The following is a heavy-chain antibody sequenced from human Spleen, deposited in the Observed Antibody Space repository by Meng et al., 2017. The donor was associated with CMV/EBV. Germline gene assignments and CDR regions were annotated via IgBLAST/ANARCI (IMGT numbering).Heavy chain of an antibody. CDR2: IDQSGST. D-gene: IGHD3-22*01. CDR3: ARGKRDITMIVVVRSYNWFDP. Sequence: SETLSLTCTVVSGGSISSNSYYWAWIRQPPGKGLEWIGEIDQSGSTNYNPSLKSRVTISVDTSKNQFSLKLSSVTAADTAVYYCARGKRDITMIVVVRSYNWFDPWGQGTLVTVSS. CDR1: GGSISSNSYY. V-gene: IGHV4-39*07. J-gene: IGHJ5*02.